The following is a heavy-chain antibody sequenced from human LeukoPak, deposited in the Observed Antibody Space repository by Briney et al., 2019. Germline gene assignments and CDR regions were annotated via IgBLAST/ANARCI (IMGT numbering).Heavy chain of an antibody. Sequence: GGSLRLSCAASGFTFSSYSMTWVRQAPGKGLEWVSYISSSSSTIYYADSVKGRFTISRDNAKNSLYLQMNSLRAEDTAVYYCARVMLGYYGSGRDYFDYWGQGTLVTVSS. V-gene: IGHV3-48*01. CDR3: ARVMLGYYGSGRDYFDY. D-gene: IGHD3-10*01. J-gene: IGHJ4*02. CDR1: GFTFSSYS. CDR2: ISSSSSTI.